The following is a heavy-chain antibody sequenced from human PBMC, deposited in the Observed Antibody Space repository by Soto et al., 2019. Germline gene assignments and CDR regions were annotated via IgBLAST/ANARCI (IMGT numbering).Heavy chain of an antibody. V-gene: IGHV2-5*02. D-gene: IGHD5-12*01. CDR2: IYWDDDK. J-gene: IGHJ4*02. Sequence: QITLKESGPPLVKPTQTLTLTCTFSGFSLSTSGVGVGWIRQPPGKALEWLALIYWDDDKRYSPSLKSRLTITKDTSKNQVVLTMTNMDPVDTATYYCAHRRGGLRSPWAFDYWGQGTLVTVSS. CDR3: AHRRGGLRSPWAFDY. CDR1: GFSLSTSGVG.